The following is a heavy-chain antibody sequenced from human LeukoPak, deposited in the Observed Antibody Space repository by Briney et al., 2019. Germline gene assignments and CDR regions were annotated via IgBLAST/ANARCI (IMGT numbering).Heavy chain of an antibody. D-gene: IGHD3-10*01. Sequence: GRSLRLSCAASGFSFSNFGMHWVRQAPGKGLEWVAVISHDGSLKYYLDSVKGRFTISRDNSKNTLYLQMDSLRVEDTAVYYCAKKNSYGSGAGDPLDVWGHGTLATVSS. V-gene: IGHV3-30*18. CDR1: GFSFSNFG. CDR3: AKKNSYGSGAGDPLDV. J-gene: IGHJ3*01. CDR2: ISHDGSLK.